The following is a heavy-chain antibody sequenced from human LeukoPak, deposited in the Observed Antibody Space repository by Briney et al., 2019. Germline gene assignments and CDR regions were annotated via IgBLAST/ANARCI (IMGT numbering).Heavy chain of an antibody. V-gene: IGHV3-23*01. Sequence: GGSLRLSCAASGFIFTSYAMSWVRQPPGKGLEWVSAISGSGGSTYYADSAKGRFTISRDNSKNTLYLQMNSLRAEDTAVYYCAKDVDPFGSGSYVEGFDYWGQGTLVTVSS. D-gene: IGHD3-10*01. CDR1: GFIFTSYA. CDR2: ISGSGGST. J-gene: IGHJ4*02. CDR3: AKDVDPFGSGSYVEGFDY.